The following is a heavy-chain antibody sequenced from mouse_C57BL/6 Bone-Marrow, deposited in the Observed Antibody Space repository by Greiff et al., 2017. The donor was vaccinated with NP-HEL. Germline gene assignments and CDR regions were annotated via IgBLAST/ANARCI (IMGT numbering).Heavy chain of an antibody. V-gene: IGHV5-16*01. D-gene: IGHD1-1*01. Sequence: EVKLMESEGGLVQPGSSMKLSCTASGFTFSDYYMAWVRQVPEKGLEWVANINYDGSSTYYLDSLKSRFIISRDNAKNILYLQMSSLKSEDTATYYCARAPFITTVVPYFDYWGQGTTLTVSS. CDR1: GFTFSDYY. CDR3: ARAPFITTVVPYFDY. CDR2: INYDGSST. J-gene: IGHJ2*01.